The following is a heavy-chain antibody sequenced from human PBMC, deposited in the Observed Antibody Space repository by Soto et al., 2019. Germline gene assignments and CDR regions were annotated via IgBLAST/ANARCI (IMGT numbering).Heavy chain of an antibody. Sequence: EVQLLESGGGLVQPGGSLRVSCAASGFTFSSYAMSWVRQAPGKGLEWVSAIRSSGGSTNYADSVKGRFTISRDNSNNTLYLQMNSLRGEDTAIYYCAKRPATYYVDYWGQGTLVTVSS. CDR1: GFTFSSYA. J-gene: IGHJ4*02. CDR3: AKRPATYYVDY. D-gene: IGHD1-26*01. V-gene: IGHV3-23*01. CDR2: IRSSGGST.